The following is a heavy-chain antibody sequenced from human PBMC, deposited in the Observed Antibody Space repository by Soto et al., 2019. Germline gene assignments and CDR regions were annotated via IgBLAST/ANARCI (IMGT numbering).Heavy chain of an antibody. V-gene: IGHV4-59*08. Sequence: QVQLQESGPGLVKPSETLSLTCTVSGGSISSYYWSWIRQPPGKGLEWIGYIHYSGSTNYNPSLXSXAXIXXDTSKNQFPLKLSSVTAADTAVYYCAGRYSSSFDFWGQGTLVTVSS. CDR1: GGSISSYY. CDR2: IHYSGST. D-gene: IGHD6-13*01. J-gene: IGHJ4*02. CDR3: AGRYSSSFDF.